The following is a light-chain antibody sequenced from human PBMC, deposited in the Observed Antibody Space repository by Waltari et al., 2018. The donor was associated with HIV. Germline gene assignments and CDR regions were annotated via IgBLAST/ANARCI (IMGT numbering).Light chain of an antibody. J-gene: IGKJ3*01. V-gene: IGKV3-20*01. CDR3: QQYGNAPFT. CDR1: QTITNNY. Sequence: EIVLTQSPGTLSLSPGERATLACRASQTITNNYLAWHPQKPGQAPRLLIDGASSRATGIPDRFSGGGSGTDFTLTISRLDPEDFAVYYCQQYGNAPFTFGPGTKVDMK. CDR2: GAS.